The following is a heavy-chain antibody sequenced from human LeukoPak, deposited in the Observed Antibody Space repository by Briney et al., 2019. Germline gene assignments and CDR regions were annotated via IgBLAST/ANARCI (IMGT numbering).Heavy chain of an antibody. CDR2: ISGSGGST. D-gene: IGHD3-10*01. V-gene: IGHV3-23*01. CDR3: ARGPRITLVRGGQWYFYMDV. J-gene: IGHJ6*03. Sequence: GGSLRLSCAASGFTFSSYGMSWVRQAPGKGLEWVSAISGSGGSTYYADSVKGRFTISRDNSKNTLYLQMNSLRAEDTAVYYCARGPRITLVRGGQWYFYMDVWGKGTTVTVS. CDR1: GFTFSSYG.